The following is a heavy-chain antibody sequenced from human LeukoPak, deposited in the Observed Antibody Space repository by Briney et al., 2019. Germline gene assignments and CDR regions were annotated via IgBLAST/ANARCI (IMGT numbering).Heavy chain of an antibody. J-gene: IGHJ5*02. V-gene: IGHV4-39*07. CDR2: IYYSGST. Sequence: PSETLSLTCTVSGGSISSNSYYWGWIRQPPGKGLEWIGSIYYSGSTYYNPSLKSRVTISVDTSKNQFSLKLSSVTAADTAVYYCARDSGGDFCSGGSCYSYNWFDPWGQGTLVTVSS. CDR1: GGSISSNSYY. D-gene: IGHD2-15*01. CDR3: ARDSGGDFCSGGSCYSYNWFDP.